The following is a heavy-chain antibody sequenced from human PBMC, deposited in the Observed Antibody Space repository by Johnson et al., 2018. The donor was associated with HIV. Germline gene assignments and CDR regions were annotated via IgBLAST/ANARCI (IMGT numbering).Heavy chain of an antibody. V-gene: IGHV3-30*18. D-gene: IGHD1-26*01. CDR3: GKEPLVGATGAFDI. CDR1: GFTFSSYG. J-gene: IGHJ3*02. Sequence: QVQLVESGGGVVQPGRSLRLSCAASGFTFSSYGMHWVRQAPGKGLEWVAVISYDGSNKYYADSVKGRFTISRDNSKNTLYLQMNSLRAEDTAVYYCGKEPLVGATGAFDIWGQGTMVTVSS. CDR2: ISYDGSNK.